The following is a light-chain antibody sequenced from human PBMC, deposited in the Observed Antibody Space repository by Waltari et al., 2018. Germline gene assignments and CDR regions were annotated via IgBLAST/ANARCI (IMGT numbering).Light chain of an antibody. J-gene: IGLJ3*02. V-gene: IGLV2-14*01. Sequence: QSALTQPASVSGSLGQSITISCTGTSSDVGGYHFVSWYQQDPGNAPKLMIYEVSNRPSGGSNRFAGSKSGNTASLTISGLQAEDEADYYCSSHTTSSIWVFGGGTKVTVL. CDR2: EVS. CDR1: SSDVGGYHF. CDR3: SSHTTSSIWV.